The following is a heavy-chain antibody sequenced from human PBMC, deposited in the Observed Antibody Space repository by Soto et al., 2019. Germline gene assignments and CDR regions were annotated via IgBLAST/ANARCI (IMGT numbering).Heavy chain of an antibody. D-gene: IGHD1-1*01. CDR3: ARDFPDNNKWNGH. V-gene: IGHV3-48*03. CDR1: GFTFSSGE. CDR2: ISSSGRTT. J-gene: IGHJ1*01. Sequence: EVQLMESGGGLVQPGGSLRLSCAASGFTFSSGEMNWVRQAPGKGLEWFSYISSSGRTTYYADSVKGRFTISRDNAKKSLFLQMNSRRAEDTAVYYCARDFPDNNKWNGHWGQGTLVTVSS.